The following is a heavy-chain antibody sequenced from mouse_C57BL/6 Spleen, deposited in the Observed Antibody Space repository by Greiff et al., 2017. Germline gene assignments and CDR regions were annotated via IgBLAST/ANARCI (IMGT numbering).Heavy chain of an antibody. Sequence: EVKLMESGGGLVQPGGSLSLSCAASGFTFTDYYMSWVRQPPGKALEWLGFIRNKANGYTTEYSASVKGRFTISRDNSQSILYLQMNALRAEDSATYYCARYDYPRMDYWGQGTSVTVSS. CDR3: ARYDYPRMDY. V-gene: IGHV7-3*01. CDR2: IRNKANGYTT. D-gene: IGHD2-4*01. CDR1: GFTFTDYY. J-gene: IGHJ4*01.